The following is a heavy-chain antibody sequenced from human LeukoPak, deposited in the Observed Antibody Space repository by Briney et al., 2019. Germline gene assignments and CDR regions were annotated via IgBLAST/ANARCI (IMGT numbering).Heavy chain of an antibody. CDR2: IYHSGST. D-gene: IGHD2-21*02. CDR1: GYSISSGYY. J-gene: IGHJ4*02. Sequence: PSETLSLTCTVSGYSISSGYYWGWIRQPPGKGLEWIGSIYHSGSTYYNPSLKSRVTISVDTSKNQFSLKLSSVTAADTAVYYCASFSPRGDPDYWGQGTLVTVSS. CDR3: ASFSPRGDPDY. V-gene: IGHV4-38-2*02.